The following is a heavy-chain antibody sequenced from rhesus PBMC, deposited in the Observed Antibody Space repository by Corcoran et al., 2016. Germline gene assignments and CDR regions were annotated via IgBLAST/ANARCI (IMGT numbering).Heavy chain of an antibody. CDR3: ARGSFRNAFDF. CDR2: IYGSSGSP. Sequence: QVQLQESGPGLVKPSETLSLTCAVSGYSISSNYWSWIRQPPGKGLEWIGYIYGSSGSPYYNPSLKSPVTISTGPSKNQFSLKLSSVTATDTAVYYCARGSFRNAFDFWGQGLRVTVSS. J-gene: IGHJ3*01. D-gene: IGHD5-12*01. V-gene: IGHV4-147*01. CDR1: GYSISSNY.